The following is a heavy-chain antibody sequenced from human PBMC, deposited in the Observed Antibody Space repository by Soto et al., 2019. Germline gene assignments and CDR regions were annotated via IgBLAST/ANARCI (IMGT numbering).Heavy chain of an antibody. J-gene: IGHJ4*02. D-gene: IGHD3-3*01. V-gene: IGHV4-59*01. CDR1: GGSISSYY. CDR3: ARMNYDFWSGYYINDY. Sequence: SETLSLTCTVSGGSISSYYWSWIRQPPGKGLEWIGYIYYSGSTNYNPSLKSRVTISVDTSKNQFSLKLSSVTAADTAVYYCARMNYDFWSGYYINDYWGQGTLVTVSS. CDR2: IYYSGST.